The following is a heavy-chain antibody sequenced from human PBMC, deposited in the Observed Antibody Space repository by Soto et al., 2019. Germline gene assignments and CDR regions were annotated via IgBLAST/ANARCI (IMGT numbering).Heavy chain of an antibody. CDR2: VGTSAGST. J-gene: IGHJ3*02. CDR3: ATVARYAEFDI. D-gene: IGHD2-8*01. V-gene: IGHV3-23*01. Sequence: PGGSLRLSCGASGFTFXNYAMTWVRQAPGMGLEWVSGVGTSAGSTYYADSVKGRFTISRDNSRNMLYLQMNSLRAEDTALYYCATVARYAEFDIWGQGTMVTVSS. CDR1: GFTFXNYA.